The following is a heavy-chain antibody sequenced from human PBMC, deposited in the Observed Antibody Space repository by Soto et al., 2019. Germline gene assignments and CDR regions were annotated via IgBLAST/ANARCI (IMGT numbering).Heavy chain of an antibody. CDR1: GFTFSSYG. CDR2: ISYDGSNK. V-gene: IGHV3-30*18. D-gene: IGHD5-18*01. J-gene: IGHJ4*02. CDR3: SKDYLTLIQLWLPSTYFDY. Sequence: GGSLRLSCAASGFTFSSYGMHWVRQAPGKGLEWVAVISYDGSNKYYAESVKGRFTISRDNSKKTLNLQMNSLRAEDTAVYYCSKDYLTLIQLWLPSTYFDYWGQGTLVTVSS.